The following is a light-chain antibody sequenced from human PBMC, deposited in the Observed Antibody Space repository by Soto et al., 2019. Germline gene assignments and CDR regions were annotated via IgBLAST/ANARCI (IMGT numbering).Light chain of an antibody. J-gene: IGKJ1*01. CDR1: QSVRTK. CDR2: GAS. CDR3: QQYHNWPA. Sequence: EIVMTRSPATLSVSPGERATLSCRASQSVRTKLAWYQQKAGQAPRLLIYGASTRATGIPDRFSGSGSGTEFTLTISSLQSEDFGVYYCQQYHNWPAFGQGSKVDIK. V-gene: IGKV3-15*01.